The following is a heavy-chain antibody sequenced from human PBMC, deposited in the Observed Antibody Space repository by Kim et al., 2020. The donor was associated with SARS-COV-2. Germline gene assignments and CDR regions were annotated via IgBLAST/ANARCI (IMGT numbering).Heavy chain of an antibody. CDR3: ARHRYSTSVNYGLDA. CDR1: GFNFPLYW. CDR2: IYPAASLI. J-gene: IGHJ6*02. V-gene: IGHV5-51*01. Sequence: GESLKISCQGSGFNFPLYWIDWVRQMPGKGLEWMGSIYPAASLIRYSPSFEGQVTISADKSISTAYLQWSGLKASDSGIYYCARHRYSTSVNYGLDAWGQGTTVTVS. D-gene: IGHD4-4*01.